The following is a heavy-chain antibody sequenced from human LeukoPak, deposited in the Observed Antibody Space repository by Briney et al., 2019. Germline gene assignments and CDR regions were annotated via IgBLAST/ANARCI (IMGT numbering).Heavy chain of an antibody. CDR3: VRDQSLWALDI. D-gene: IGHD1-26*01. Sequence: GGSLRLSCTASEFTFSSYWMHWVRQPPGKGLVWVSRINGDGSSTSYADAVKGRFTISRDNAKNTLYLRMNSLRAEDTATYYCVRDQSLWALDIWGQGTTVTVSS. CDR2: INGDGSST. V-gene: IGHV3-74*01. J-gene: IGHJ3*02. CDR1: EFTFSSYW.